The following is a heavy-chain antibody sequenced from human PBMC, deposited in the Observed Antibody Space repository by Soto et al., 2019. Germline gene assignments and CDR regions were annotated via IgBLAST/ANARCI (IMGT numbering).Heavy chain of an antibody. CDR1: GFSLSHYV. J-gene: IGHJ5*02. V-gene: IGHV3-30*14. CDR2: IRDGDAKT. CDR3: AREGDTHAFRGFDL. Sequence: PGGSLRLSCAVSGFSLSHYVFHWVRQAPGKGLEWVAVIRDGDAKTNYATSVRGRFTVSRDMSKSSIFLQMNTLRVDDSAIYFCAREGDTHAFRGFDLWGQGTLVPVYS. D-gene: IGHD3-10*01.